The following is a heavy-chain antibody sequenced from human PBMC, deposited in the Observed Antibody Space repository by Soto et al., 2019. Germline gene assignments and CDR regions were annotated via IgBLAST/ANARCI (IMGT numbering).Heavy chain of an antibody. CDR1: GGSISSYY. CDR2: IYYSGST. D-gene: IGHD2-2*01. V-gene: IGHV4-59*01. J-gene: IGHJ5*02. CDR3: ARNRYCSSTSCPGPGWFDP. Sequence: QVQLQESGPGLVKPSETLSLTCTVSGGSISSYYWSWIRQPPGKGLEWIGYIYYSGSTNYNPSLKSRVTISVDTSKNQFSLKLSSVTAADTAVYYCARNRYCSSTSCPGPGWFDPWGQGTLVTVSS.